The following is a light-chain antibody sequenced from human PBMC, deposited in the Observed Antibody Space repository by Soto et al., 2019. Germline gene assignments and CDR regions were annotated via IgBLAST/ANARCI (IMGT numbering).Light chain of an antibody. J-gene: IGKJ1*01. CDR3: QQYYSTPRT. Sequence: DIVMTQSPDSLAVSLGERATINCKSSQSVLYSSNNKNYLAGYQQKPGQPPKLLIYWASTRQSGVPARFSGSRSGSDFTLTISSLQAEDVEVYYCQQYYSTPRTFGQGTKVEIK. V-gene: IGKV4-1*01. CDR1: QSVLYSSNNKNY. CDR2: WAS.